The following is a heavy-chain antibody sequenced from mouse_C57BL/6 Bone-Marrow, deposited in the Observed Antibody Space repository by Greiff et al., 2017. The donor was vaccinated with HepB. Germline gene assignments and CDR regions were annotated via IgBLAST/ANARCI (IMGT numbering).Heavy chain of an antibody. D-gene: IGHD6-1*01. CDR2: SRNKANDYTT. Sequence: EVKLMESGGGLVQSGRSLRLSCATSGFTFSDFYMEWVRQAPGKGLEWIAASRNKANDYTTEYSASVKGRFIVSRDTSQSILYLQMNALRAEDTAIYYCARYDNDPLYWYCDVWGTGTTVTVSS. V-gene: IGHV7-1*01. CDR3: ARYDNDPLYWYCDV. CDR1: GFTFSDFY. J-gene: IGHJ1*03.